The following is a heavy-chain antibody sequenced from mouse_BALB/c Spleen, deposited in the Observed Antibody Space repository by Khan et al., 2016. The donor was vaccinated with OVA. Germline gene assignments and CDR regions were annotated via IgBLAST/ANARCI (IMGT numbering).Heavy chain of an antibody. J-gene: IGHJ4*01. Sequence: QIQLVQSGPELVRPGVSVKISCKGSGYTFTDYGMHWVRQSPAKSLEWIGVITTYSGDTNYNQKFKGKATMTVDKSSSTAYMELARLTSDDSAIYYCARLTLRLDYWGQGTSVTVSS. D-gene: IGHD1-1*01. CDR1: GYTFTDYG. CDR2: ITTYSGDT. V-gene: IGHV1S137*01. CDR3: ARLTLRLDY.